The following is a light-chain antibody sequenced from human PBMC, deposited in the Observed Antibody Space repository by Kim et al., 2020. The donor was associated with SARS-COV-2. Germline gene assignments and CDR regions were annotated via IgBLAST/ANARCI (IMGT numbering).Light chain of an antibody. CDR2: GVS. J-gene: IGLJ3*02. V-gene: IGLV2-14*01. CDR1: SSDIGDYNY. CDR3: SSYRSTTTWV. Sequence: QSVLTQPASVSGSPGQSITLFCTGTSSDIGDYNYVSWYQQHPGTAPKLMISGVSKRPSGVSNRFSGSKSGNTASLTISGLQAEDEADYYCSSYRSTTTWVFGGGTQLTVL.